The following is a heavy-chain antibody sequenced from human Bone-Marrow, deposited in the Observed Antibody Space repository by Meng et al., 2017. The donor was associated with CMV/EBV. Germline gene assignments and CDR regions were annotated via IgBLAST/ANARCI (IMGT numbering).Heavy chain of an antibody. J-gene: IGHJ6*02. D-gene: IGHD3-10*01. CDR3: ARGRTSYGFYYHYGMDV. CDR2: INHSGST. V-gene: IGHV4-34*01. Sequence: SEPRSLTCAVYGGPSSGYYWSWIRQPPGKGLEWIGEINHSGSTNYNPSLKSRVTLSVDTSKNQFSLKLSSVSAADTAVYYCARGRTSYGFYYHYGMDVWGQGTTVTVSS. CDR1: GGPSSGYY.